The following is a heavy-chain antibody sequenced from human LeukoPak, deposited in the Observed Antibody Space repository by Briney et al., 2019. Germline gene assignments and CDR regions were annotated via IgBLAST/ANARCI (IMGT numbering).Heavy chain of an antibody. CDR2: IYTSGST. D-gene: IGHD4-4*01. Sequence: SETVSLTCSVSGGSISSYYWSWIPQPAGKGLEWIGRIYTSGSTNYNPSLKSRVTMSVDTSKNQFSLKLSSVTAADTAVYYCARDRATVFDYWGQGTLVTVSS. CDR3: ARDRATVFDY. CDR1: GGSISSYY. V-gene: IGHV4-4*07. J-gene: IGHJ4*02.